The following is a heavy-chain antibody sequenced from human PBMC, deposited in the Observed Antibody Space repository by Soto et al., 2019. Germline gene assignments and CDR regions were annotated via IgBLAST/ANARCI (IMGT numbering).Heavy chain of an antibody. D-gene: IGHD3-22*01. CDR3: ARDYYYDSSGNDAFDI. V-gene: IGHV3-33*01. CDR1: GFTFSSYG. Sequence: QVQPVESGGGVVQPGRSLRLSCAASGFTFSSYGMHWVRQAPGKGLEWVAVIWYDGSNKYYADSVKGRFTISRDNSKNTLYLQMNSLRAEDTAVYYCARDYYYDSSGNDAFDIWGQGTMVTVSS. J-gene: IGHJ3*02. CDR2: IWYDGSNK.